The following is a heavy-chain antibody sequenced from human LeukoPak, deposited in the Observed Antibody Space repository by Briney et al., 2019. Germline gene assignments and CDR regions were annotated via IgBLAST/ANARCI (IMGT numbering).Heavy chain of an antibody. Sequence: SETLSLTCTVSGGSISSGGYYWSWIRQPPGKGLEWIGYIYHSGSTYYNPSLKSRVTISVDRSKNQFSLKLSSVTAADTAVYYCASLGENYYDSSGAHNYWGQGTLVTVSS. J-gene: IGHJ4*02. CDR1: GGSISSGGYY. V-gene: IGHV4-30-2*01. CDR3: ASLGENYYDSSGAHNY. D-gene: IGHD3-22*01. CDR2: IYHSGST.